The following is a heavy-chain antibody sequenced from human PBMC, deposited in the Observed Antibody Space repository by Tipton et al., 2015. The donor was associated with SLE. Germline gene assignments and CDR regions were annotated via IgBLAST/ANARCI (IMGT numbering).Heavy chain of an antibody. CDR1: GGSISSYY. Sequence: LRLSCTVSGGSISSYYWSWIRQPPGKGLEWIGYIYTSGSTNYNPSLKSRVTISVDTSKNQFSLKLSSVTAADTAVYYCARGNDYYYYYGMDVWGQGTTVTVSS. V-gene: IGHV4-59*01. D-gene: IGHD1-1*01. CDR2: IYTSGST. CDR3: ARGNDYYYYYGMDV. J-gene: IGHJ6*02.